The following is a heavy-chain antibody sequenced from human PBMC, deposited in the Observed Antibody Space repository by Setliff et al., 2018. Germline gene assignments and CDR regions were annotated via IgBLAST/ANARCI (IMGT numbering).Heavy chain of an antibody. CDR2: INHSGSA. CDR3: AGTIYGDCPVD. Sequence: PSETLSLTCAVYGGSFSGHHWCWIRQPPWKGLEWIGEINHSGSANYNPSLKSRVTISLDTSKNQFSLKLSSVTAADTAVYYCAGTIYGDCPVDWGQGTLVTVSS. J-gene: IGHJ4*02. D-gene: IGHD4-17*01. CDR1: GGSFSGHH. V-gene: IGHV4-34*01.